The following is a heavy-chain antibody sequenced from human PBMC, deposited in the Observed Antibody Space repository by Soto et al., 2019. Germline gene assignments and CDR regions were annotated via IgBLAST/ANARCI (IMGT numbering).Heavy chain of an antibody. CDR3: AHRSASSYGFCFDY. V-gene: IGHV2-5*02. J-gene: IGHJ4*02. Sequence: SGPRRVNPTQTLTLTCTCSGFSLSTSGVGVAWIRQPPGKALEWLALIYWDADKRYSPSLKSRLTITRDTSKNQVVLTMTNMDPVDTATYYCAHRSASSYGFCFDYWGQGTLVTVSS. CDR1: GFSLSTSGVG. CDR2: IYWDADK. D-gene: IGHD5-18*01.